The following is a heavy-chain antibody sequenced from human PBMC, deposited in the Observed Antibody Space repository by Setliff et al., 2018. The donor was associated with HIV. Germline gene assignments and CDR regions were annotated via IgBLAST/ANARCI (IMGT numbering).Heavy chain of an antibody. CDR2: FDPEDGET. V-gene: IGHV1-24*01. D-gene: IGHD1-26*01. J-gene: IGHJ6*02. CDR1: GYTLTELS. CDR3: ARACAGATNSYCYYYYGMDV. Sequence: GASVKVSCKVFGYTLTELSRHWVRQAPGKGLEWMGGFDPEDGETIYAQKFQGRVTMTEDTSTDTAYMELSSLRSEDTAVYYCARACAGATNSYCYYYYGMDVWGQGTTVTVSS.